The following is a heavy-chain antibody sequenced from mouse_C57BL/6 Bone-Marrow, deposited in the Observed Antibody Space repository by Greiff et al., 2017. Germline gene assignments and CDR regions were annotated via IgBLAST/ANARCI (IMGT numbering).Heavy chain of an antibody. J-gene: IGHJ4*01. Sequence: EVHLVESGGGLVKPGGSLKLSCAASGFTFSSYAMSWVRQTPEKRLELVATISDGGSYTYSPDIVTGRFTISRENDKNNLYLQMSHLKSEDTAMYYCARGEGIYYGYDDAMDYWGQGTSVTVSS. CDR3: ARGEGIYYGYDDAMDY. V-gene: IGHV5-4*01. CDR1: GFTFSSYA. CDR2: ISDGGSYT. D-gene: IGHD2-2*01.